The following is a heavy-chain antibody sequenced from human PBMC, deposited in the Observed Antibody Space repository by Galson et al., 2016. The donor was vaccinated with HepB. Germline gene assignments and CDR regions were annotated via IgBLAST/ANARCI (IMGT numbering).Heavy chain of an antibody. CDR1: GFSFSNYG. J-gene: IGHJ6*03. Sequence: SLRLSCASSGFSFSNYGIHWVRQAPGKGLEWMAVISYDGSFRYYADSVKGRFTVSRDNAKNSMSLQMNSVRGEDTAVYYCARAPSGYDLVYYYMDVWGKGTTVTVSS. V-gene: IGHV3-30*03. CDR3: ARAPSGYDLVYYYMDV. CDR2: ISYDGSFR. D-gene: IGHD5-12*01.